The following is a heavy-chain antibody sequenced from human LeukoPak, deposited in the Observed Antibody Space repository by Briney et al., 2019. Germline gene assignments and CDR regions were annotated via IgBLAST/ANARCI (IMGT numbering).Heavy chain of an antibody. J-gene: IGHJ4*02. D-gene: IGHD3-22*01. Sequence: EVQLVQSGAEVKKPGESLKISCKGSGYRFTSDWIGWVRQMPGKGLQWMGTIDPSDSYTNYSPSFQGHVTISADKSISTAYLQWSSLKASDTAMYYCAYAVGDYDSFDYWGQGTLVTVSS. V-gene: IGHV5-10-1*01. CDR1: GYRFTSDW. CDR3: AYAVGDYDSFDY. CDR2: IDPSDSYT.